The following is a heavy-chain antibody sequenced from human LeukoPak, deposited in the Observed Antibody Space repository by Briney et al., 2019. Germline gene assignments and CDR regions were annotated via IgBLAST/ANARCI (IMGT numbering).Heavy chain of an antibody. V-gene: IGHV4-59*08. CDR2: IYYSGST. J-gene: IGHJ3*01. CDR1: GGSISPYY. CDR3: ARLFSSSWYRGAFDL. D-gene: IGHD6-13*01. Sequence: SETLSLTCTRTGGSISPYYWSWIRQPPGKGLEWIGYIYYSGSTNYNPSLKSRVTISVDTSKNQFSLKLSSVTAADTAVYYCARLFSSSWYRGAFDLWGQGTMVTVSS.